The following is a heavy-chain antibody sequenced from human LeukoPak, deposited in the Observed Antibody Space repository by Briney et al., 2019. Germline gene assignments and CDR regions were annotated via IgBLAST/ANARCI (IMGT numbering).Heavy chain of an antibody. D-gene: IGHD3-3*01. CDR3: ASVGGKVLRFLEWPGAWFDP. CDR2: IYYSGST. J-gene: IGHJ5*02. Sequence: SETLSLTCTVSGGSISSSSYYWGWIRQPPGKGLEWIGSIYYSGSTYYNPSLKSRVTISVDTSKNQFSLKLSSVTAADTAVYYCASVGGKVLRFLEWPGAWFDPWGQGTLVTVSS. V-gene: IGHV4-39*01. CDR1: GGSISSSSYY.